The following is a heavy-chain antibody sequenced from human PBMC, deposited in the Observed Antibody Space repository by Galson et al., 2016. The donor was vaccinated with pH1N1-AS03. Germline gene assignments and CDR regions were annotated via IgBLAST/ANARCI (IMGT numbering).Heavy chain of an antibody. J-gene: IGHJ4*02. CDR3: VRPSSGSFRY. CDR1: GFPFSGYE. CDR2: ISYGGDTE. V-gene: IGHV3-48*03. D-gene: IGHD1-26*01. Sequence: SLRLSCAASGFPFSGYEMNWVRQAPGKGLEWISYISYGGDTENYADSVKGRFSISRDSAKNSLYLQMSALRPEDTAVYYCVRPSSGSFRYWGPGTLVTVSS.